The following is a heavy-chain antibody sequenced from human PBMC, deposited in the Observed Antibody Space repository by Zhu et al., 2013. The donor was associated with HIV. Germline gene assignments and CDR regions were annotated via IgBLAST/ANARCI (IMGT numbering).Heavy chain of an antibody. V-gene: IGHV1-69*01. J-gene: IGHJ5*02. CDR1: GGTFSSYA. CDR3: AIGGGGPSGYLYNWFDP. Sequence: QVQLVQSGAEVKKPGSSVKVFCKASGGTFSSYAISWVRQAPGQGLEWMGGIIPIFGTANYAQKFQGRVTITADESTSTAYMELSSLRSEDTAVYYCAIGGGGPSGYLYNWFDPWGQGTLVTVSS. CDR2: IIPIFGTA. D-gene: IGHD5-12*01.